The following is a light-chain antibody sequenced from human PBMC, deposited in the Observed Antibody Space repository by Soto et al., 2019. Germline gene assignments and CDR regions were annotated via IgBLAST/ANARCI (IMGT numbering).Light chain of an antibody. J-gene: IGKJ5*01. Sequence: DIQMTQSPSSLSASVGDRSTITCRASQSISSYLNWYQQKPGKAPKLLIYAASSLQSGVPSRFSGSGSGTDFTLTISSLHPEEFATYYCQQSYSTPPITCRQGTRLEIK. V-gene: IGKV1-39*01. CDR1: QSISSY. CDR3: QQSYSTPPIT. CDR2: AAS.